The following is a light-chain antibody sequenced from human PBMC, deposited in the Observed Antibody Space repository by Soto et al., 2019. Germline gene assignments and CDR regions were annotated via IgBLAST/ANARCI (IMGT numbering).Light chain of an antibody. CDR1: QDVGKW. CDR3: QQANSFPIT. Sequence: QITMCPPSGTATVEDRVTITCRASQDVGKWLAWYQQKPGKAPTLLIHGASSLQSGVPPRYSGSGYGTDFTLTISSLQPEDFATYYCQQANSFPITFGQGTRLEI. J-gene: IGKJ5*01. CDR2: GAS. V-gene: IGKV1-12*01.